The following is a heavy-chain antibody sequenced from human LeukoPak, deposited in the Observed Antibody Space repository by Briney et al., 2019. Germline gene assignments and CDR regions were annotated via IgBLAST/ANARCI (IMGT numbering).Heavy chain of an antibody. CDR3: ARDHNFWSRYEAFDI. V-gene: IGHV3-11*01. Sequence: PWGSLRLSCAASGFTFSDYYMSWIRQAPGKGLEWVSYISSSGSTIYYADSVKGRFPISRDNAKNTLYLQMNRLRAAATAVYYCARDHNFWSRYEAFDIWGQGTMVTVSS. D-gene: IGHD3-3*01. J-gene: IGHJ3*02. CDR1: GFTFSDYY. CDR2: ISSSGSTI.